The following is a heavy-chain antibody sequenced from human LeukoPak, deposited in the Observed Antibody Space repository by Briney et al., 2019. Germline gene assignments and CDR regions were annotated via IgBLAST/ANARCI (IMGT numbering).Heavy chain of an antibody. CDR1: GGSISSYY. CDR3: ARLKCISTTCPSRYVMDV. V-gene: IGHV4-59*01. J-gene: IGHJ6*02. Sequence: SETLSLTCSVSGGSISSYYWSWIRQPPGKGLEYIGFIYYSGSTNYNPSLKSRVTISVDTSKDQFSLNLTSVTAADTAVYYCARLKCISTTCPSRYVMDVWGQGTTVTVSS. CDR2: IYYSGST. D-gene: IGHD2-2*01.